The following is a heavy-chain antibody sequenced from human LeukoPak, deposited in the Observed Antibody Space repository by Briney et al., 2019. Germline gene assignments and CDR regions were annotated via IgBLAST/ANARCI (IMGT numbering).Heavy chain of an antibody. CDR2: IYYSGST. CDR3: ARDSDGSGSYYY. CDR1: GGSISNYY. J-gene: IGHJ4*02. V-gene: IGHV4-59*06. Sequence: KTSETLSLTCIVSGGSISNYYWSWIRQHPGKGLEWIGYIYYSGSTYYNPSLKSRVTISVDTSKNQFSLKLSSVTAADTAVYYCARDSDGSGSYYYWGQGTLVTVSS. D-gene: IGHD3-10*01.